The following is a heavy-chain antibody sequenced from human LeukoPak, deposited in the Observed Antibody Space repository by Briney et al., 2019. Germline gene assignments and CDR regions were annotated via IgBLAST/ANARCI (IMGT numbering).Heavy chain of an antibody. Sequence: GGSLRLSCAASGFTVSSNYMSWVRQAPGKGLEWVSVIYSGGSTYYADSVKGRFTISGDNSKNTLYLQMNSLRAEDTAVYYCARHYYGSGSYDYWGQGTLVTVSS. CDR3: ARHYYGSGSYDY. CDR1: GFTVSSNY. D-gene: IGHD3-10*01. V-gene: IGHV3-66*04. CDR2: IYSGGST. J-gene: IGHJ4*02.